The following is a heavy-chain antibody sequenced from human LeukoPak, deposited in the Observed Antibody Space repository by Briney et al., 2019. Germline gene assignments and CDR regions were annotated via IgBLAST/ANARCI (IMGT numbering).Heavy chain of an antibody. CDR2: MYYSGST. CDR3: ARSSTGSYFDY. D-gene: IGHD3-3*02. J-gene: IGHJ4*02. V-gene: IGHV4-59*01. CDR1: GGSMSRYY. Sequence: LSETLSLTCTVSGGSMSRYYWSWIRQPPGKGLEWIGYMYYSGSTKYNPSLKSRVTISVDTSKNQFSLKLSSVTAADTAAYYCARSSTGSYFDYWGQGTLVTVSS.